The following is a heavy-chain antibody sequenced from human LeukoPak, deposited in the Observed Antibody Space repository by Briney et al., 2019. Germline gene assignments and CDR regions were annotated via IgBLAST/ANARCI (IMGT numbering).Heavy chain of an antibody. CDR2: ISSGGTT. CDR1: GFTVSSNY. Sequence: PGGSLTLSCAAAGFTVSSNYMSWVRQAPGKGLEWVSVISSGGTTYYADSVKGRFTISRDNSKNTLYLQMNSLRAEDTAVYYCARAKEMATITDYWGQGTLVTVSS. CDR3: ARAKEMATITDY. V-gene: IGHV3-66*01. D-gene: IGHD5-24*01. J-gene: IGHJ4*02.